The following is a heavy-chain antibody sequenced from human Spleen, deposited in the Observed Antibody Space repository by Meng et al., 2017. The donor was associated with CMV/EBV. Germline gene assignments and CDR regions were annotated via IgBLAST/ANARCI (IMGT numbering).Heavy chain of an antibody. CDR1: GGSISSYY. Sequence: SETLSLTCTVSGGSISSYYWSWIRQPPGKGLEWIGYIYYSGSTNYSPSLKSRVTISVDTSKNQFSLKLSSVTAADTAVYYCARESRGYSYGAYYYYGMDVWGQGTTVTVSS. CDR3: ARESRGYSYGAYYYYGMDV. V-gene: IGHV4-59*01. D-gene: IGHD5-18*01. J-gene: IGHJ6*02. CDR2: IYYSGST.